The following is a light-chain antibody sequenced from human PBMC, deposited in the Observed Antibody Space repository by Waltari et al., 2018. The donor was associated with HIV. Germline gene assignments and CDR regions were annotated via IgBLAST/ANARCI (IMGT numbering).Light chain of an antibody. Sequence: EIVLTQSPATLSLSPGERATLSCRASQSVGTSLVWYQQKPGQPPRLLIYDTSNRATGIPARFRGSGSGTDFTLTISTLEPEDFAVYYCQQRDNWPITFGPGTKVDVK. CDR1: QSVGTS. V-gene: IGKV3-11*01. CDR3: QQRDNWPIT. CDR2: DTS. J-gene: IGKJ3*01.